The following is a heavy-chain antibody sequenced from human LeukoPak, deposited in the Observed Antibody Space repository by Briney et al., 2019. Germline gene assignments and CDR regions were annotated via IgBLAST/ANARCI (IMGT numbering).Heavy chain of an antibody. J-gene: IGHJ5*02. CDR3: AREPVAAAAPYGWFDP. CDR2: IIPIFGTA. D-gene: IGHD6-13*01. Sequence: SVKVSCKASGGAFSSYAISWVRQAPGQGLEWMVGIIPIFGTANYAQKFQGRVTITTDESTSTAYMELSSLRSEDTAVYYCAREPVAAAAPYGWFDPWGQGTLVTVSS. CDR1: GGAFSSYA. V-gene: IGHV1-69*05.